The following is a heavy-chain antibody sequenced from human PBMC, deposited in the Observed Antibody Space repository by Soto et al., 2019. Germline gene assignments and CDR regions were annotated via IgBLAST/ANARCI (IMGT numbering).Heavy chain of an antibody. CDR1: GYTFTGYF. D-gene: IGHD3-10*01. J-gene: IGHJ5*02. Sequence: AAVKVSCKASGYTFTGYFMHWVRQAPGQGLEWMGWINPYSGGADYAQSFQGRVTMTRDTSISTVYMELSRLRFDDTAVYYCARVIRGAYYNSPLDTWGQGTLVTVSS. CDR2: INPYSGGA. V-gene: IGHV1-2*02. CDR3: ARVIRGAYYNSPLDT.